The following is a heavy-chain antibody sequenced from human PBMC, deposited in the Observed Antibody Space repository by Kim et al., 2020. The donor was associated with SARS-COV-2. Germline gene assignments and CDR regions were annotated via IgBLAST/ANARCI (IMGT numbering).Heavy chain of an antibody. D-gene: IGHD3-9*01. Sequence: SETLSPTCTVSGGSISSYYWSWIRQPAGKGLEWIGRIYTSGSTNYNPSLKSRVTMSVDTSKNQFSLKLSSVTAADTAVYYCARDSGYDILTPYYYYGMDVWGQGTTVTVSS. J-gene: IGHJ6*02. V-gene: IGHV4-4*07. CDR1: GGSISSYY. CDR3: ARDSGYDILTPYYYYGMDV. CDR2: IYTSGST.